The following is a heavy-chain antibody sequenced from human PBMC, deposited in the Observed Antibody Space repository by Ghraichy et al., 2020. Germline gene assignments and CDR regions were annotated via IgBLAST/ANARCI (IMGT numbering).Heavy chain of an antibody. J-gene: IGHJ4*02. CDR3: ARRSATSDRFDF. CDR2: INPYNGDS. CDR1: GYTFTHNF. Sequence: ASVKVSCKTSGYTFTHNFIHWMRQAPGQGFEWLGRINPYNGDSRLAQDFQGRVTMTSDTSNDTAFMELSGLQSDDTAVYFCARRSATSDRFDFWGQGTLVTVS. D-gene: IGHD5-12*01. V-gene: IGHV1-2*06.